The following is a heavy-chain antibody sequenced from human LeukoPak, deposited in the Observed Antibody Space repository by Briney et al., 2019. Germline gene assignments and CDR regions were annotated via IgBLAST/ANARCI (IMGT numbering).Heavy chain of an antibody. J-gene: IGHJ4*02. D-gene: IGHD1-26*01. CDR3: ARDADSGSSLDY. CDR1: GFTFSSRDW. V-gene: IGHV3-7*01. CDR2: IKQDGSEK. Sequence: GGSLRLSCVASGFTFSSRDWMTWVRQAPGKGLEWVANIKQDGSEKYYEDSVKGRFTISRDNAKNSLYLQMNSLRAEDTAVYYCARDADSGSSLDYWGQGTLVTVSS.